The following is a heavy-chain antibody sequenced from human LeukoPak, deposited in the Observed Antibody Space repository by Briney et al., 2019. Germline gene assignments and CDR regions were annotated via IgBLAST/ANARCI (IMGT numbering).Heavy chain of an antibody. CDR1: GGSISSGSYY. D-gene: IGHD4-11*01. CDR3: ARDPRPSTGNYYYYYMDV. CDR2: IYTSGST. J-gene: IGHJ6*03. Sequence: SETLSLTCTVSGGSISSGSYYWSWIRQPAGKGLEWIGSIYTSGSTNYNPSLKSRVTISVDTSKNQFSLKLSSVTAADTAVYYCARDPRPSTGNYYYYYMDVWGKGTTVTVSS. V-gene: IGHV4-61*02.